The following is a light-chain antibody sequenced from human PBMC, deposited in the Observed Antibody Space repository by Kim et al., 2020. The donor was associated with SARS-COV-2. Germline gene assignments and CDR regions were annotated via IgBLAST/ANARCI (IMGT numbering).Light chain of an antibody. CDR1: QSISSH. V-gene: IGKV1-39*01. J-gene: IGKJ5*01. CDR2: AAS. CDR3: QPSYNTRQIT. Sequence: SLGDRVSITCRADQSISSHLSWYQQKPGSAPKLLISAASGLQSGVPSRFRGSGSETVFTLNISGLQPEDFATYYHQPSYNTRQITFSKGTRLQIK.